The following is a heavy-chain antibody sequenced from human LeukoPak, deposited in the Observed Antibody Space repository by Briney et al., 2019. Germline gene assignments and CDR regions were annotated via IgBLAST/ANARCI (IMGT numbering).Heavy chain of an antibody. V-gene: IGHV3-7*03. CDR1: GFTFSSYW. Sequence: GGSLRLSCAASGFTFSSYWMSWVRQAPGKGLEWVANIKQDGSEKYYVDSVKGRFTISRDNSKNTLYLQMNSLRAEDTAIYYCAKKEGDTYFSWYVDVWGKGTTVTVSS. CDR2: IKQDGSEK. D-gene: IGHD2-21*01. CDR3: AKKEGDTYFSWYVDV. J-gene: IGHJ6*03.